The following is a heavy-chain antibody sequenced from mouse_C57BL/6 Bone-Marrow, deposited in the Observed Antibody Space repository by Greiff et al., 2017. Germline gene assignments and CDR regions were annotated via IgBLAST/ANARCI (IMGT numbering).Heavy chain of an antibody. J-gene: IGHJ2*01. V-gene: IGHV5-17*01. CDR2: LSSGSSTI. CDR1: GFTFSDYG. Sequence: VQLKESGGGLVKPGGSLKLSCAASGFTFSDYGMHWVRQAPEKGLAWVAYLSSGSSTIYYADTVKGRFTISRDNAKNTLFLQMTSLRAEDTAMYYCARNDYYGSSYDYWGQGTTLTVSS. D-gene: IGHD1-1*01. CDR3: ARNDYYGSSYDY.